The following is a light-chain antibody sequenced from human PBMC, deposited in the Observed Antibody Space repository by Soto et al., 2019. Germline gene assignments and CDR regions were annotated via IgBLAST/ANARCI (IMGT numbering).Light chain of an antibody. V-gene: IGLV1-47*01. Sequence: QSVLAQPPSASGAPGQRVTISCSGSSSNIGRDFVYWYQQLPGTAPKLIIYSSDRLPSGVPDRFSGSKSGTSASLAISGLRSEYEDEYYCAAWDDSMSGNVFGTGTKLTVL. CDR1: SSNIGRDF. J-gene: IGLJ1*01. CDR3: AAWDDSMSGNV. CDR2: SSD.